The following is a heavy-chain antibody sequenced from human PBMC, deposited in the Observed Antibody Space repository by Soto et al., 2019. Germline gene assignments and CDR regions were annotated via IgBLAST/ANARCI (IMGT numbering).Heavy chain of an antibody. CDR1: GVSISGSY. V-gene: IGHV4-59*01. CDR2: VYYTGST. J-gene: IGHJ4*02. Sequence: ETLSLTCRVSGVSISGSYWSWIRQSPGKGLEWLGYVYYTGSTNYSPSLRSRVSISVDTPKNEFSLRLSSVTAADTAVYFCARSVAVPGAHIDYWGQGTQVTVYS. CDR3: ARSVAVPGAHIDY. D-gene: IGHD6-19*01.